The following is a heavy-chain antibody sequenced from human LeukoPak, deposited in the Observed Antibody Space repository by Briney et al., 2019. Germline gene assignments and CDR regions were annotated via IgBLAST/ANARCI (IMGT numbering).Heavy chain of an antibody. CDR2: ISSSSSTI. CDR1: GFTFSSYS. Sequence: PGGSLRLSCAASGFTFSSYSMNWVRQAPGKGLEWVSYISSSSSTIYYADSVKGRFTISRDNAKNSLYLQMNSLRAEDTAVYYCTSDYGLYYYYMALWGKGTTVTVS. J-gene: IGHJ6*03. CDR3: TSDYGLYYYYMAL. D-gene: IGHD4/OR15-4a*01. V-gene: IGHV3-48*04.